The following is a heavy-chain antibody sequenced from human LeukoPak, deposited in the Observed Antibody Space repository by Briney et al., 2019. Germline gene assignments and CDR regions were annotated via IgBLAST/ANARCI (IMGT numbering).Heavy chain of an antibody. CDR2: IKQDGSEK. CDR3: SGGSGWLVTH. CDR1: GFTFRTYW. Sequence: GGSLRLSCAASGFTFRTYWMNWVRQAPGKGLEWVANIKQDGSEKNYVDSVKGRFTISRDNAKNSLYLQLNSLRAEDTAVYYCSGGSGWLVTHWGQGTLVTVSS. V-gene: IGHV3-7*01. D-gene: IGHD6-19*01. J-gene: IGHJ4*02.